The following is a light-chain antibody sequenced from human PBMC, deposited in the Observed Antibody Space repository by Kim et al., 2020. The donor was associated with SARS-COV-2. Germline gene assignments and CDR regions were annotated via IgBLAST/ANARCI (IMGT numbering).Light chain of an antibody. CDR3: QARDSSTYV. CDR1: KLGDKY. J-gene: IGLJ1*01. V-gene: IGLV3-1*01. CDR2: QDR. Sequence: SYELTQPPSVSVSPGQTASITCSGDKLGDKYACWYQQKPGQSPVVVIYQDRKRPSGIPERFSGSNSGNTATLTISGTQAMDEADYYCQARDSSTYVFGTG.